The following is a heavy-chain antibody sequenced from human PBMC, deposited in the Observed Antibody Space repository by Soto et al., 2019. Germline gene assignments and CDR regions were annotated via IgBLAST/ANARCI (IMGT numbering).Heavy chain of an antibody. CDR3: ARDQSTLARYYYYYGMDV. CDR2: INSDGSST. Sequence: GGSLRLSCAASGFTFSSYWMHWVRQAPGKGLVWVSRINSDGSSTSYADSVKGRFTISRDNAKNTLYLQMNSLRAEDTAVYYCARDQSTLARYYYYYGMDVWGQGTTVTVSS. CDR1: GFTFSSYW. V-gene: IGHV3-74*01. J-gene: IGHJ6*02.